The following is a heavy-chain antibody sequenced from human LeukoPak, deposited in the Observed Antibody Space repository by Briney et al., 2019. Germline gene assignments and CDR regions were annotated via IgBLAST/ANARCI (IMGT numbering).Heavy chain of an antibody. CDR2: INAGNGNT. CDR3: ASPLRYSGSPRA. D-gene: IGHD1-26*01. V-gene: IGHV1-3*01. Sequence: ASVKVSCKASGYTFTSYAMHWVRQAPGQRLEWMGWINAGNGNTKYSQKFQGRVTITRDTSASTAYMELGSLRSEDTAVYYCASPLRYSGSPRAWGQGTLVTVSS. J-gene: IGHJ4*02. CDR1: GYTFTSYA.